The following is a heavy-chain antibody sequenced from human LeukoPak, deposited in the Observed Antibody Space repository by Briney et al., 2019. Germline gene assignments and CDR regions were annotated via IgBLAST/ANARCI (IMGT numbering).Heavy chain of an antibody. CDR2: ISYDGSNK. CDR1: GFTFSSYA. J-gene: IGHJ6*02. V-gene: IGHV3-30-3*01. D-gene: IGHD2/OR15-2a*01. CDR3: ARDRSEYYYYAMDV. Sequence: GRSLRLSCAASGFTFSSYAIHWVRQAPGKGLEWVAVISYDGSNKYYADSVKGRFTISRDNSKSTLYLQMNSLRAEDTAVYYCARDRSEYYYYAMDVWGQGTTVTVSS.